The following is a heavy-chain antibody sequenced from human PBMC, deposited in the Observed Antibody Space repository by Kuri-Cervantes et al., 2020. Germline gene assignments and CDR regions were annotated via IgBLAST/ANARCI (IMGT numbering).Heavy chain of an antibody. CDR1: GFTFDDYG. V-gene: IGHV3-20*04. CDR3: AKGESFTVVIPFDP. D-gene: IGHD3-22*01. Sequence: GESLKISCAASGFTFDDYGMSWVRQAPGKGLEWVSGINWNGGSTGYADSVKGRFTISRDNAKNSLYLQMNSLRAEDTAVYYCAKGESFTVVIPFDPWGQGTRVTVSS. CDR2: INWNGGST. J-gene: IGHJ5*02.